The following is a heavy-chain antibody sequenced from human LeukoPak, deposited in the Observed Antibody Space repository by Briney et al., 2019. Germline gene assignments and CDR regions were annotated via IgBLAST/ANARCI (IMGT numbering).Heavy chain of an antibody. Sequence: ASVKVSCKASGYTFTGYYMHWVRQAPGQGLEWMGWINPNSGGTNYAQKFQGRVTMTRDTSISTAYMELSRLRSDDTAVYYCARVPKGASDVQGLYSFDYWGQGTLVTVSS. CDR3: ARVPKGASDVQGLYSFDY. D-gene: IGHD3-16*01. CDR1: GYTFTGYY. CDR2: INPNSGGT. J-gene: IGHJ4*02. V-gene: IGHV1-2*02.